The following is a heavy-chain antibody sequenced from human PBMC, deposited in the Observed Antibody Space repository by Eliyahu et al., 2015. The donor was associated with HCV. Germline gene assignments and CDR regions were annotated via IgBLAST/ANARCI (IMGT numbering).Heavy chain of an antibody. CDR3: ARGRYSSSLEVFEI. CDR2: IWEDGSKE. Sequence: QEKLVESGGGVAQPGRSLRLSCVVXGFTFSSYAMHWVRQGPGKGLEWVAVIWEDGSKEYYADSVKGRFTISRDNSKNTMYLQMNSLRVEDTAVYYCARGRYSSSLEVFEIWGQGTMVTVSA. V-gene: IGHV3-33*01. J-gene: IGHJ3*02. D-gene: IGHD6-13*01. CDR1: GFTFSSYA.